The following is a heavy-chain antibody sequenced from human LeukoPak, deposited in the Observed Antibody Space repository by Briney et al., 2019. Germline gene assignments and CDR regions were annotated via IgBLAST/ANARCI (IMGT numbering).Heavy chain of an antibody. V-gene: IGHV4-38-2*02. D-gene: IGHD2-21*01. CDR2: IYHSGST. CDR1: GYSISSGYY. J-gene: IGHJ5*02. Sequence: WETLSLTCTVSGYSISSGYYWGWIRQPPGKGLEWIGSIYHSGSTYYNPSLKSRVTISVDTSKNQFSLKLSSVTAADTAVYYCAKVILTPQTPYNWFDPWGQGTLVTVSS. CDR3: AKVILTPQTPYNWFDP.